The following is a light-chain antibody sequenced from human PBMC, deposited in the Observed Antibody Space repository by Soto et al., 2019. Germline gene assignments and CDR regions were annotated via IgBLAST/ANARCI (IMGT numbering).Light chain of an antibody. Sequence: QSALTQPASVSGSPGQSITISCTGTSSDVGAYDLVSWYQQHPGQAPKFLIYGGNKRPSGVSSRFSGSKSGNTASLTISGLQAEDEADYYCCSYAGSATTVFGGGTQLTVL. CDR3: CSYAGSATTV. J-gene: IGLJ3*02. CDR1: SSDVGAYDL. V-gene: IGLV2-23*01. CDR2: GGN.